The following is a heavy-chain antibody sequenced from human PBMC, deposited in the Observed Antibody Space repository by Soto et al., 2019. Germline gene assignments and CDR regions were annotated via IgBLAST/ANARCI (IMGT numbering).Heavy chain of an antibody. CDR2: IYYSGST. CDR3: AREVDCGENWFDP. V-gene: IGHV4-61*01. J-gene: IGHJ5*02. Sequence: QVQLQESGPGLVKPSETLSLTCTVSGGSVSSGSYYWSWIRQPPGKGLEWIGYIYYSGSTKYNPSLKSRVTISVDTSKNQFSLKLSSVTAADTAVYYCAREVDCGENWFDPWGQGTLVTVSS. CDR1: GGSVSSGSYY. D-gene: IGHD2-21*02.